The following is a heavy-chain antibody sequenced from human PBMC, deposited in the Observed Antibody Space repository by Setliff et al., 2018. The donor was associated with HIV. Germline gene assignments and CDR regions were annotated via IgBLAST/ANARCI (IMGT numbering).Heavy chain of an antibody. CDR2: IYYSGST. Sequence: LSLTCTVSGGSISSHYWGWIRQPPGKGLEWIGYIYYSGSTNYNPSLKSRVTISVDTSKKQFSLNLRSVTAADTAVYYCARGLTARRVGNFDYWGRGTLVTVSS. CDR3: ARGLTARRVGNFDY. D-gene: IGHD6-6*01. CDR1: GGSISSHY. V-gene: IGHV4-59*11. J-gene: IGHJ4*02.